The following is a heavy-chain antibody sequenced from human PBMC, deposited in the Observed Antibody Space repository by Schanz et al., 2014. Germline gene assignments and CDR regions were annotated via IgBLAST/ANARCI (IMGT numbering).Heavy chain of an antibody. J-gene: IGHJ4*02. CDR2: MNSKTGNT. CDR1: GYTFTSYD. Sequence: QGQLVQSGAEVKKPGAPVKVSCKASGYTFTSYDINWVRQATGQGLEWMGWMNSKTGNTGYAQRFQGRVTMTRNTSITTAYLELSSLRSGDTAVYYCTKGRTFGRWGQGTLVTVSS. D-gene: IGHD3-16*01. V-gene: IGHV1-8*01. CDR3: TKGRTFGR.